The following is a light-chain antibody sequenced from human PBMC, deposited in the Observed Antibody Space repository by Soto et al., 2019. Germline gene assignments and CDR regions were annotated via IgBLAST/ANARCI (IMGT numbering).Light chain of an antibody. CDR1: QTLSSSY. CDR2: GAS. J-gene: IGKJ1*01. V-gene: IGKV3-20*01. CDR3: KQYGSSPLT. Sequence: EIVLTQSPGTLSLSPGERATLSCRASQTLSSSYLAWYQQKPGRAPRLLIYGASNRATGIPDRFSGGWSGTDFARTINRLEPEDFAVYYCKQYGSSPLTCGQGTKVEIK.